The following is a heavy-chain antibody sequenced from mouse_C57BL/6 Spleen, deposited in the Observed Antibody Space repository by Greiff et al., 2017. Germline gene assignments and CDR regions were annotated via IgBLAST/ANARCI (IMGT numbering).Heavy chain of an antibody. D-gene: IGHD2-5*01. J-gene: IGHJ2*01. CDR3: ARREDSNYGGSYFDY. CDR2: ISSGSSTI. CDR1: GFTFSDYG. Sequence: EVQLKESGGGLVKPGGSLKLSCAASGFTFSDYGMHWVRQAPEKGLEWVAYISSGSSTIYYADTVKGRFTISRDNAKNTLFLQMTSLRSEDTAMYYCARREDSNYGGSYFDYWGQGTTLTVSS. V-gene: IGHV5-17*01.